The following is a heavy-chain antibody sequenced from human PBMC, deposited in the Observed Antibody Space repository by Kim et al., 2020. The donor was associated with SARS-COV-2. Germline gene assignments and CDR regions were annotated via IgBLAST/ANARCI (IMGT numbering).Heavy chain of an antibody. J-gene: IGHJ4*02. V-gene: IGHV3-23*01. CDR1: GFTFSSYA. CDR2: ISGSGGST. Sequence: GGSLRLSCAASGFTFSSYAMSWVRQAPGKGLEWVSAISGSGGSTYYADSVKGRFTISRDNSKNTLYLQMNSLRAEDTAVYYCAKTFDYGDVQYLGYFDYWGQGTLVTVSS. CDR3: AKTFDYGDVQYLGYFDY. D-gene: IGHD4-17*01.